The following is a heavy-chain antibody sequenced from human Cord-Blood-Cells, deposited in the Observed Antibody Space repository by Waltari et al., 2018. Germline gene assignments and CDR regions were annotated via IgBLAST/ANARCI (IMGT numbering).Heavy chain of an antibody. V-gene: IGHV1-24*01. CDR1: GYTLTELS. Sequence: QVQLVQSGAEVKKPGASVKVSCKVSGYTLTELSMHWVRQAPGKGLEWMGGVDPEDGETIHAQKCQGRVTMTEDTSTDTAYMELSSLRSEDTAVYYCATDWANGHAFDIWGQGTMVTVSS. J-gene: IGHJ3*02. CDR2: VDPEDGET. CDR3: ATDWANGHAFDI. D-gene: IGHD3-16*01.